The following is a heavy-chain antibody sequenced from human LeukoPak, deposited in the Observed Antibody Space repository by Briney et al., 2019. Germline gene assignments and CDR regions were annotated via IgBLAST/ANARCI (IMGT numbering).Heavy chain of an antibody. CDR3: ARVLVGATNYYYYMDV. CDR1: GYTFTSYD. CDR2: MNPNSGNT. J-gene: IGHJ6*03. Sequence: ASVKVSCKASGYTFTSYDINWVRQATGQGLEWMGWMNPNSGNTGYAQKFQGRVTMTRNTSISTAYMELSSLRSEDTAVYYCARVLVGATNYYYYMDVWGKGTTVTISS. D-gene: IGHD1-26*01. V-gene: IGHV1-8*01.